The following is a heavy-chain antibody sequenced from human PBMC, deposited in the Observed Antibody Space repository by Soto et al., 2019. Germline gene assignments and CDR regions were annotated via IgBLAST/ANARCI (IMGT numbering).Heavy chain of an antibody. J-gene: IGHJ6*02. CDR2: ISAYNGNT. D-gene: IGHD2-2*01. CDR3: ASGLCGSSTSCNNHNYYYGMDV. V-gene: IGHV1-18*04. CDR1: GSTLTSYG. Sequence: ASVKVSCKASGSTLTSYGISWVRQAPGQGLEWMGWISAYNGNTNYAQKLQGRVTMTTDTSTSTAYMELRSLRSDDTAVYYCASGLCGSSTSCNNHNYYYGMDVWGQGTTVTVSS.